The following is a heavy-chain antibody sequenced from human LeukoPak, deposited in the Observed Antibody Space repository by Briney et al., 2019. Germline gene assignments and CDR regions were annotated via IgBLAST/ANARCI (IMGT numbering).Heavy chain of an antibody. V-gene: IGHV6-1*01. CDR1: GDSVSSNSAA. D-gene: IGHD4-17*01. CDR2: TYYRSKWDN. Sequence: SQTLSLTCAISGDSVSSNSAAWTWIRQSPSRGLELLGRTYYRSKWDNDYAVSVKSRITINPDTSKNQSSLQLNSVTPEDTAVYYCARGRVTTIANYYYYYIDVWGKGTTVTVSS. CDR3: ARGRVTTIANYYYYYIDV. J-gene: IGHJ6*03.